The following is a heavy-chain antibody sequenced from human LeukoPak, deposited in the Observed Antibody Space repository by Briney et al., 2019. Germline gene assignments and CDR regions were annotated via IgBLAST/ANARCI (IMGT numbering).Heavy chain of an antibody. CDR2: ISAYNGNT. V-gene: IGHV1-18*01. J-gene: IGHJ3*02. CDR3: ATSGWPYDAFDI. CDR1: GYTFTSYG. D-gene: IGHD6-19*01. Sequence: ASVKVSCKASGYTFTSYGISWVRQAPGQGLEWMGWISAYNGNTNYAQKLQGRVTMTTDTSTSTAYMELRSLRSDDAAVYYCATSGWPYDAFDIWGQGTMVTVSS.